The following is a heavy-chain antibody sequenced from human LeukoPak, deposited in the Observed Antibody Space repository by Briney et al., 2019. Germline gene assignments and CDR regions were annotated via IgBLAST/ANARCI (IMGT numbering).Heavy chain of an antibody. CDR3: AQDGLERYLDGPVAGGMDV. CDR1: GFTLSSND. V-gene: IGHV3-23*01. CDR2: LSGSGAST. J-gene: IGHJ6*02. D-gene: IGHD3-9*01. Sequence: GGSLRLSYAAYGFTLSSNDMSWVRQAPGKGLVWFSALSGSGASTYYAESVKGPFTISTANSTNSLCLQMNSLRAEDAEVYFCAQDGLERYLDGPVAGGMDVWGQGTTVTVSS.